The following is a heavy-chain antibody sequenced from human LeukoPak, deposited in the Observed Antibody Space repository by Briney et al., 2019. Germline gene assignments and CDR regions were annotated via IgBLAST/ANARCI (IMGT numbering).Heavy chain of an antibody. J-gene: IGHJ4*02. CDR1: GGTFSSYT. V-gene: IGHV1-69*02. CDR2: IIPILGIA. Sequence: SVKLSCKASGGTFSSYTISWVRQAPGQGLEWMGRIIPILGIANYAQKFQGRVTITADKSTSTAYMELSSLRSEDTAVYYCARSPLGVVTAPQPYYFDYWGQGTLVTVSS. D-gene: IGHD2-21*02. CDR3: ARSPLGVVTAPQPYYFDY.